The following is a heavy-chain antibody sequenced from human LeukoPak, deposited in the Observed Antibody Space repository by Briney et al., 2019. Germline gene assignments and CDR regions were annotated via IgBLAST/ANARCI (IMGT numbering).Heavy chain of an antibody. CDR1: GFTFSSYE. D-gene: IGHD6-19*01. Sequence: GGSLRLSCAASGFTFSSYEMNWVRQAPGKWLEWVAVISYDGSNKYYADSVKGRFTISRDNSKSTLYLQMNFLRAEDTAVYYCARSPCSDWAYDYFDYWGQGTLVTVSS. CDR3: ARSPCSDWAYDYFDY. V-gene: IGHV3-30*01. J-gene: IGHJ4*02. CDR2: ISYDGSNK.